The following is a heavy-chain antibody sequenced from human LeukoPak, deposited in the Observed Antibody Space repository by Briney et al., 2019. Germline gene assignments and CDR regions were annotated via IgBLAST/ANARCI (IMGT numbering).Heavy chain of an antibody. Sequence: SETLSLTCAVYGGSFSGYYWSWIRQPPGKGLEWIGEINHSGSTNYNPSLKSRVTISVDTSKNRFSLKLSSVTAADTAVYYCARIGDTAMAYAFDIWGQGTMVTVSS. CDR3: ARIGDTAMAYAFDI. J-gene: IGHJ3*02. V-gene: IGHV4-34*01. CDR1: GGSFSGYY. D-gene: IGHD5-18*01. CDR2: INHSGST.